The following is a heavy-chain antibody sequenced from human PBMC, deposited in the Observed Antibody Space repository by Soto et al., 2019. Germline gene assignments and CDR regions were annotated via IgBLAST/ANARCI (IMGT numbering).Heavy chain of an antibody. CDR1: GGSISSGVYY. Sequence: QVQLQESGPGLVKPSQTLSLTCTVSGGSISSGVYYWSWIRQHPGKGLEWIGYIYYSGSTYYNLSLKIPLTISVDTYNNRVGLGLGSVTAADVAVCYCERGGGSGGGAYAFDIWGKGTMVTVSS. D-gene: IGHD3-16*01. J-gene: IGHJ3*02. CDR2: IYYSGST. CDR3: ERGGGSGGGAYAFDI. V-gene: IGHV4-31*01.